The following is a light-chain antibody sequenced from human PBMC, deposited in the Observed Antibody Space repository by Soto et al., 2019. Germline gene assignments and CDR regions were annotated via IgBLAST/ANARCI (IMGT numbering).Light chain of an antibody. Sequence: ETVMTQSPATLSVSPGERATLSCRASQSVGNNLAWYRQKPGQAPSLLIYGASTRATGIPARFSGSGSGTEFTLTIIRLHSEDSAVYYCLHYYKWPPWTFGQGTKVEIK. J-gene: IGKJ1*01. CDR1: QSVGNN. CDR2: GAS. CDR3: LHYYKWPPWT. V-gene: IGKV3-15*01.